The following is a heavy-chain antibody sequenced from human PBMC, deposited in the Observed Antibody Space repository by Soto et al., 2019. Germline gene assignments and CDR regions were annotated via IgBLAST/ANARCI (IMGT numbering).Heavy chain of an antibody. V-gene: IGHV4-59*08. CDR2: IYYSGST. D-gene: IGHD3-22*01. J-gene: IGHJ5*02. Sequence: SETLSLTCTVSGGSISSYYWSWIRQPPGKGLEWIGYIYYSGSTNYNPSLKSRVTISEDTSKNQFSLKLSSVTAADTAVYYCARHGQHYDSSGYYWFDPWGQGTLVTVSS. CDR1: GGSISSYY. CDR3: ARHGQHYDSSGYYWFDP.